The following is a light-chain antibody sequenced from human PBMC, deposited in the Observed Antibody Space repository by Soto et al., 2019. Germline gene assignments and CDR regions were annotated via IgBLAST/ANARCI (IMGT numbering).Light chain of an antibody. CDR1: QSVRSSF. J-gene: IGKJ1*01. CDR3: QHYDSSPLT. Sequence: ESVLTQSPGTLSLSPGERATLSCRASQSVRSSFLAWYQLKPGQAPRLLIYGASSRATGIPDRFSGSGSGTDFTLTISRLEPEDFAVYYCQHYDSSPLTFGEGTKVEIK. V-gene: IGKV3-20*01. CDR2: GAS.